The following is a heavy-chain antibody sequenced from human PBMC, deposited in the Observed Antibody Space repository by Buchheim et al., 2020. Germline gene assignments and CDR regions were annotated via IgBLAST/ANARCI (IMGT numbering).Heavy chain of an antibody. V-gene: IGHV4-34*01. CDR1: GGSFSGYY. CDR2: INHSGRT. J-gene: IGHJ6*02. Sequence: QVQLQQWGAGLLKPSETLSLTCAVYGGSFSGYYWSWIRQPPGKGLEWIGEINHSGRTNYNPSLKRRVTISVDTSKNQFSLKLSSVTAADTAVYYCARMQRVPYYDFWSGYPTWYGMDVWGQGTT. D-gene: IGHD3-3*01. CDR3: ARMQRVPYYDFWSGYPTWYGMDV.